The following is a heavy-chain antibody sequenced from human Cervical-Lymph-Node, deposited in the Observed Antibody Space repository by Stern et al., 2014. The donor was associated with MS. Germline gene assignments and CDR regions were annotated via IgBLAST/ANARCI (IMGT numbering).Heavy chain of an antibody. V-gene: IGHV3-53*01. CDR3: ARDTSSPERSDW. CDR1: GFTVRRDY. D-gene: IGHD1-1*01. CDR2: ITNVGST. Sequence: EVQLVESGGGVIQPGGSLRLSCTASGFTVRRDYMTWVRLAPRKGLEWVALITNVGSTFYTASVKGRFTISRDDSKNTVYLHMTSLRAEDTAMYYCARDTSSPERSDWWGQGTLVTVSS. J-gene: IGHJ4*02.